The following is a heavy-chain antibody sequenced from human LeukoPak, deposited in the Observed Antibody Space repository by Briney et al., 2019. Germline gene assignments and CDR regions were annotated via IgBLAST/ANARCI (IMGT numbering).Heavy chain of an antibody. Sequence: GGSLRLSCAASGFTFDDYAMHWVRQAPGKGLEWVSGMSWNSGSIGYGNSVKGRFTISRDNAKNSLYLQMNSLRAEVTALYYCAKDIFSYGKGDYFDYWGQGTLVTVSS. CDR2: MSWNSGSI. CDR3: AKDIFSYGKGDYFDY. J-gene: IGHJ4*02. CDR1: GFTFDDYA. D-gene: IGHD5-18*01. V-gene: IGHV3-9*01.